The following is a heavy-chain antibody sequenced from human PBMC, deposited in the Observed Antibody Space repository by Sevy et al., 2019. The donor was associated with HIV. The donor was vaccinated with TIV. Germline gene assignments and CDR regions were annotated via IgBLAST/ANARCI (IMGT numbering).Heavy chain of an antibody. CDR2: ISWDGGST. D-gene: IGHD3-16*01. CDR1: GFTFDDHT. J-gene: IGHJ4*02. Sequence: GGSLRLSCAASGFTFDDHTMHWVRQPPGKGLEWVSLISWDGGSTYYADSVKGRFTISRDNCKNSLFLQMNRLGAEDTALYYCAKDVATGGGGAYYFDYWGQGTLVTVSS. V-gene: IGHV3-43*01. CDR3: AKDVATGGGGAYYFDY.